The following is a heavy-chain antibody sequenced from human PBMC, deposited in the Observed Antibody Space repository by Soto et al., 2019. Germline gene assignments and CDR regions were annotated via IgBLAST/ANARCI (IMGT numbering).Heavy chain of an antibody. D-gene: IGHD6-13*01. CDR3: ARTSACGKYYYGMDV. CDR1: GYSFTSYW. V-gene: IGHV5-51*01. J-gene: IGHJ6*02. CDR2: IYPGDSDT. Sequence: GESLKISCKGSGYSFTSYWIGWVRQMPGKGLEWMGIIYPGDSDTRYSPSFQGQVTISADKSISTAYLQWSSLKASDTAMYYCARTSACGKYYYGMDVWGQGTTVTVSS.